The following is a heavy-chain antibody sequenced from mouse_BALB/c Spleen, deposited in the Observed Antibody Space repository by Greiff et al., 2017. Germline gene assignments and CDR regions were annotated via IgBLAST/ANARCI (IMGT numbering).Heavy chain of an antibody. CDR2: ISNGGGST. CDR3: ARETARAMNYYAMDY. V-gene: IGHV5-12-2*01. J-gene: IGHJ4*01. Sequence: EVKLVESGGGLVQPGGSLKLSCAASGFTFSSYTMSWVRQTPEKRLEWVAYISNGGGSTYYPDTVKGRFTISRDNAKNTLYLQMSSLKSEDTAMYYCARETARAMNYYAMDYWGQGTSVTVSS. CDR1: GFTFSSYT. D-gene: IGHD3-2*01.